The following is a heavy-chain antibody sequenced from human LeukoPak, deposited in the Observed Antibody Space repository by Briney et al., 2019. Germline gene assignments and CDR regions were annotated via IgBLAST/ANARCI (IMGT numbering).Heavy chain of an antibody. CDR3: ARDNDYYDSSGASYYFDY. Sequence: GGSLRLSCAASGFTFSSYAMSWVRQAPGKGLEWVAGISGNGDRTYYGDSVKGRFTISRDNAKNSLYLQMNSLRAEDTAVYYCARDNDYYDSSGASYYFDYWGQGTLVTVSS. CDR2: ISGNGDRT. J-gene: IGHJ4*02. CDR1: GFTFSSYA. V-gene: IGHV3-23*01. D-gene: IGHD3-22*01.